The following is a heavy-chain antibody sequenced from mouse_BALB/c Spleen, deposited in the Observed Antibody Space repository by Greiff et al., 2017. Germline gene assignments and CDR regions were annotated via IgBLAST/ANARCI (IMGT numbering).Heavy chain of an antibody. CDR3: AREGDGNSYAMDY. V-gene: IGHV5-6-5*01. Sequence: EVQGVESGGGLVKPGGSLKLSCAASGFTFSSYAMSWVRQTPEKRLEWVASISSGGSTYYPDSVKGRFTISRDNARNILYLQMSSLRSEDTAMYYCAREGDGNSYAMDYWGQGTSVTVSS. CDR2: ISSGGST. J-gene: IGHJ4*01. CDR1: GFTFSSYA. D-gene: IGHD2-1*01.